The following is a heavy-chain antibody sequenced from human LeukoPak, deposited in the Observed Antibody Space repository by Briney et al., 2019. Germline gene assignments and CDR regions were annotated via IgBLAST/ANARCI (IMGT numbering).Heavy chain of an antibody. CDR1: GLTFSDYY. CDR2: INIGGTNT. V-gene: IGHV3-11*01. CDR3: ATDGAGFDT. Sequence: PGGSLRLSCAASGLTFSDYYMSWIRQAPGKGLEWLSYINIGGTNTHYADSVKGRFTISRDNAKKSLYLEMTNLRAKDTAVYYCATDGAGFDTWGQGVLVTVSS. J-gene: IGHJ5*02.